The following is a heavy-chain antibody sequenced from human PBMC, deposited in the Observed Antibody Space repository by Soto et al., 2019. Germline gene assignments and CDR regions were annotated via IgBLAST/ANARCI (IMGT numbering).Heavy chain of an antibody. CDR3: TTELGYCSSTSGQDDQFYSYGMDV. D-gene: IGHD2-2*01. CDR2: IKSKTDGGTT. CDR1: GFTFSNAW. J-gene: IGHJ6*02. Sequence: GGSLRLSCAASGFTFSNAWMSWVRQAPGKGLEWVGRIKSKTDGGTTDYAAPVKGRFTISRDDSKNTLYLQMNSLKTEDTAVYYCTTELGYCSSTSGQDDQFYSYGMDVWGQGTTVTVSS. V-gene: IGHV3-15*01.